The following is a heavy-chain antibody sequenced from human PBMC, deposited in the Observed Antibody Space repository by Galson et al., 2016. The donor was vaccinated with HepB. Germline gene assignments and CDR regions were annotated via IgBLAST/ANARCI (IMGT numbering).Heavy chain of an antibody. Sequence: SLRLSCAASGFTFSNYWMNWVRQAPGKGLEWVANINQDGSEKNYVDSAKGPFTIYRDNAKNSLYLQMNSLRAENTAVYYCARVPGRAMGYWGQGTLVTVSS. CDR1: GFTFSNYW. J-gene: IGHJ4*02. D-gene: IGHD5-24*01. CDR3: ARVPGRAMGY. CDR2: INQDGSEK. V-gene: IGHV3-7*01.